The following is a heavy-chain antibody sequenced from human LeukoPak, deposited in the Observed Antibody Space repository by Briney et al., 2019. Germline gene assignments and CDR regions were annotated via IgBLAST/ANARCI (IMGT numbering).Heavy chain of an antibody. D-gene: IGHD1-26*01. V-gene: IGHV6-1*01. CDR1: GDSVSSNSAA. CDR3: ARDRLQKVGATGDFDY. J-gene: IGHJ4*02. Sequence: SQTLSLTCAISGDSVSSNSAAWNWIRHSPSRGLEWLGRTYYRSKWYNDYAVSVKSRITINPDTSKNQFSLQLNSVTPEDTAVYYCARDRLQKVGATGDFDYWGQGTLVTVSS. CDR2: TYYRSKWYN.